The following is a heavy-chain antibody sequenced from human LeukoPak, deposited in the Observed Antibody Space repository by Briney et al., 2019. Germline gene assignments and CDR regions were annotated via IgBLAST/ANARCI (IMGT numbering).Heavy chain of an antibody. CDR3: ARRPAVPAMVTS. CDR2: IYYSGST. Sequence: ASETLSLTCTVSGGSISSSSYYWGWIRQPPGKGLEWIGSIYYSGSTYYDPSLKSRVTISVDTSKNQFSLKLSSVTAADTAAYYCARRPAVPAMVTSWGQGTLVTVSS. J-gene: IGHJ5*02. V-gene: IGHV4-39*01. D-gene: IGHD5-18*01. CDR1: GGSISSSSYY.